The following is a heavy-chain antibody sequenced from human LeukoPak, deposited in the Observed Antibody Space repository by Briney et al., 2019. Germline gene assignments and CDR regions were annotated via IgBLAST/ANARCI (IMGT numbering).Heavy chain of an antibody. J-gene: IGHJ4*02. CDR2: ISGNGLGT. CDR1: GFTFSRNA. V-gene: IGHV3-23*01. Sequence: GGSLRLSCAASGFTFSRNAMNWVRQAPGKGLEWVAAISGNGLGTYYADSVRGRFNISRDNSRNTLYLQMNSLRIEDTAFYYCAKDANYLRSSGYLVPIDFWGQGTLVTVSS. CDR3: AKDANYLRSSGYLVPIDF. D-gene: IGHD3-22*01.